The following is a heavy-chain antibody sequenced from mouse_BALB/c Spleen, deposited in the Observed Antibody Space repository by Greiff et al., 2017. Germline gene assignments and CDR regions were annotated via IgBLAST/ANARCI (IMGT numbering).Heavy chain of an antibody. V-gene: IGHV7-3*02. J-gene: IGHJ4*01. CDR3: ARDRGYDGYAMDY. CDR1: GFTFTDYY. Sequence: EVQVVESGGGLVQPGGSLRLSCATSGFTFTDYYMSWVRQPPGKALEWLGFIRNKANGYTTEYSASVKGRFTISRDNSQSILYLQMNTLRAEDSATYYCARDRGYDGYAMDYWGQGTSVTVAS. D-gene: IGHD2-14*01. CDR2: IRNKANGYTT.